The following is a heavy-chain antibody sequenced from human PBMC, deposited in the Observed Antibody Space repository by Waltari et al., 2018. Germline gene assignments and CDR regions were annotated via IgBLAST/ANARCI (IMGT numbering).Heavy chain of an antibody. D-gene: IGHD3-16*01. Sequence: QVQLQESGPGLVKPSETLSLTCTVSGGSISSYYWSWIRQPPGKGLEWIGYIYYSGSTNYNPSLKSRVTISVDTSKNQFSLKLSSVTAADTAVYYCARSFEGADLGYYVDYWGQGTLVTVSS. CDR1: GGSISSYY. J-gene: IGHJ4*02. CDR2: IYYSGST. CDR3: ARSFEGADLGYYVDY. V-gene: IGHV4-59*01.